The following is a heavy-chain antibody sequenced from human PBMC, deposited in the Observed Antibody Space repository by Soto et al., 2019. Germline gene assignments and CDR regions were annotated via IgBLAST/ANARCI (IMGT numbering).Heavy chain of an antibody. D-gene: IGHD3-3*01. CDR3: ARALEGYYYYAMDV. V-gene: IGHV1-2*04. J-gene: IGHJ6*02. Sequence: ASVKVSCKTSGYSFTRYYIHWVRQAPGQGLQWMGCINPNSGGTHFAQKFQGWVTMTRDTSISTAYMELSSPKSDDTAVYYCARALEGYYYYAMDVWGQGTTVTVSS. CDR1: GYSFTRYY. CDR2: INPNSGGT.